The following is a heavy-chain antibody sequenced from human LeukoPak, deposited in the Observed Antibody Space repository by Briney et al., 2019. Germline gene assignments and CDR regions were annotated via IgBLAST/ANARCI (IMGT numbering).Heavy chain of an antibody. Sequence: PSETLSLTCTVSGYSISSGNYWSWIRQTPGKGLEWIGYIYYSGSTNFNPSLRSRVTISVDTSKNQFSLKMSSVTAADTAVYFCARGGPPGYYYDYYMDVWGKGTTVTISS. J-gene: IGHJ6*03. CDR1: GYSISSGNY. V-gene: IGHV4-61*01. CDR2: IYYSGST. CDR3: ARGGPPGYYYDYYMDV.